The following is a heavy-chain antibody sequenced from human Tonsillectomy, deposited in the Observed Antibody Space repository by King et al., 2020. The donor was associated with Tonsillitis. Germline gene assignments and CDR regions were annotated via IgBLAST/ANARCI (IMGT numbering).Heavy chain of an antibody. Sequence: VQLVESGGGLVKPGGSLRLSCAASGFTFSSYSMNWVRQAPGKGLEWVSSISSSSSYIYYADSVKGRFTISRDNAKNSLYLQMNSLRAEDTAVYYCARDLPITMNPYCFVYWGHGTLFTVSS. CDR1: GFTFSSYS. V-gene: IGHV3-21*01. D-gene: IGHD3-22*01. CDR2: ISSSSSYI. J-gene: IGHJ4*01. CDR3: ARDLPITMNPYCFVY.